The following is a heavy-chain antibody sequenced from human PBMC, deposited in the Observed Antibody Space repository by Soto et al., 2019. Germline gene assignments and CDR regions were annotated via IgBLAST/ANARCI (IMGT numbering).Heavy chain of an antibody. CDR2: ISYDGSNK. V-gene: IGHV3-30-3*01. D-gene: IGHD4-17*01. Sequence: GGSLRLSCAASGFTFSSYAMHWVRQAPGKGLEWVAVISYDGSNKYYADSVKGRFTISRDNSKNTLYLQMNSLRAEDTAVYYCARDEVEYGYGDHEGDYYGMDVWGQGTTVTVSS. CDR3: ARDEVEYGYGDHEGDYYGMDV. J-gene: IGHJ6*02. CDR1: GFTFSSYA.